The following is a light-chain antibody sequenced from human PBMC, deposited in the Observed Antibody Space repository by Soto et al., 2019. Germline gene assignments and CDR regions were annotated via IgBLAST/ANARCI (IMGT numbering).Light chain of an antibody. V-gene: IGKV3-20*01. CDR2: GAS. J-gene: IGKJ1*01. Sequence: EIVLTQSPGTLSLSPGERATLSCRASQTVSGSYLAWYQQQPGQAPRLLIYGASSRATGIPDRFSGSGSGTDFTLTISRLEPEDFAVYYCQQYVTSPWTLGQGTKVEIK. CDR3: QQYVTSPWT. CDR1: QTVSGSY.